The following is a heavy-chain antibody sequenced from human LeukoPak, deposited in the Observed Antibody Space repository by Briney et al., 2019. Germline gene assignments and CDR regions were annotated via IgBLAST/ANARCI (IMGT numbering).Heavy chain of an antibody. V-gene: IGHV4-59*01. D-gene: IGHD3-10*01. Sequence: PSETLSLTCTVSGGSISSYYWSWIRQPPGKGLEWIGYIYYSGSTNYNPSLKSRVTISVDTSKNQFSLKLSSVTAADTAVYYCARVAMVRGVIMPYYYYMDVWGKGTTVTISS. CDR3: ARVAMVRGVIMPYYYYMDV. J-gene: IGHJ6*03. CDR1: GGSISSYY. CDR2: IYYSGST.